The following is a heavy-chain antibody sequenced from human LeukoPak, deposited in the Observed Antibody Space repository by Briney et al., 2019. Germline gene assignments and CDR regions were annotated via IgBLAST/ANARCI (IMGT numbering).Heavy chain of an antibody. D-gene: IGHD2-15*01. Sequence: PGRSLRLSCAASGFTFSSYWMHWVRQAPGKGLVWVSRINSDGSYTNYADSVKGRFTISRDNAKNTVYLQMNSLRAEDTAVYYCARGGSCSGGTCYSGKDNWFDPWGQGTLVTVSS. V-gene: IGHV3-74*01. CDR1: GFTFSSYW. J-gene: IGHJ5*02. CDR2: INSDGSYT. CDR3: ARGGSCSGGTCYSGKDNWFDP.